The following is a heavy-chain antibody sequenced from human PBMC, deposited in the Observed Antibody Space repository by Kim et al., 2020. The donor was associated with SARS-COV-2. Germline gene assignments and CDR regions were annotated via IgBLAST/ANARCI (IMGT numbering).Heavy chain of an antibody. Sequence: GGSLRLSCVASGFTFSTHWMHWVRQAPGKGLVWVSRIKGDGSRTSYADSVKGRFTISRDNAKNTLYLQMNSLRAEDTAVYYCARSDWFDPWGQGTLVTVSS. J-gene: IGHJ5*02. CDR1: GFTFSTHW. CDR3: ARSDWFDP. V-gene: IGHV3-74*01. CDR2: IKGDGSRT.